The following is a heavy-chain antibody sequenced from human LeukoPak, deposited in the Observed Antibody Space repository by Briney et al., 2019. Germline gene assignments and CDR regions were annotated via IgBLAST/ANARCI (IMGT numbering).Heavy chain of an antibody. Sequence: PGESLKISCKGSGYSFTSYWIGWVRQAPGQGLEWMGWISAYNGNTNYAQKLQGRVTMTTDTSTSTAYMELRSLRSDDTAVYYCARDHPYGGWYFDYWGQGTLVTVSS. V-gene: IGHV1-18*04. D-gene: IGHD4-23*01. J-gene: IGHJ4*02. CDR2: ISAYNGNT. CDR3: ARDHPYGGWYFDY. CDR1: GYSFTSYW.